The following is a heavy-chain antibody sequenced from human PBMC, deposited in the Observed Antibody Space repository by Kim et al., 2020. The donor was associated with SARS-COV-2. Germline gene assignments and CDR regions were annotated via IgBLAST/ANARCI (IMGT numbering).Heavy chain of an antibody. CDR3: AKDVSRGDSSSPFFDY. J-gene: IGHJ4*02. CDR1: GFTFSSYA. Sequence: GGSLRLSCAASGFTFSSYAMSWVRQAPGKGLEWVSAISGSGGSTYYADSVKGRFTISRDNSKNTLYLQMNSLRAEDTAVYYCAKDVSRGDSSSPFFDYWGQGTLVTVSS. CDR2: ISGSGGST. D-gene: IGHD6-6*01. V-gene: IGHV3-23*01.